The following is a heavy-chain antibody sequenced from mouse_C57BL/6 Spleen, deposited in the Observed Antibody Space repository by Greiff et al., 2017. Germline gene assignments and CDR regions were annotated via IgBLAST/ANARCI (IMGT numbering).Heavy chain of an antibody. J-gene: IGHJ3*01. CDR2: ISDGGSYT. Sequence: EVQGVESGGGLVKPGGSLKLSCAASGFTFSSYAMSWVRQTPEKRLEWVATISDGGSYTYYTDKVKGRFTISKDNAKNNLYLQMSHLKSEDTAMYYCARYGNSAWFAYWGQGTLVTVSA. V-gene: IGHV5-4*01. CDR3: ARYGNSAWFAY. D-gene: IGHD2-1*01. CDR1: GFTFSSYA.